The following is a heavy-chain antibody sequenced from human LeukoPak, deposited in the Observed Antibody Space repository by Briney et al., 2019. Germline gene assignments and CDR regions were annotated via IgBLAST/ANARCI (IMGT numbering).Heavy chain of an antibody. V-gene: IGHV3-21*04. J-gene: IGHJ3*02. D-gene: IGHD2-2*01. CDR1: GFTFSTYG. CDR2: ISPSSNYI. Sequence: GGSLRLSCAASGFTFSTYGMNWVRQAPGKGLEWVSFISPSSNYIYYADSVKGRFTISRDNPKNIVYLQMNSLRAEDTAVYYCARYCSTTSCESPDAFDIWGHGTMVTVSS. CDR3: ARYCSTTSCESPDAFDI.